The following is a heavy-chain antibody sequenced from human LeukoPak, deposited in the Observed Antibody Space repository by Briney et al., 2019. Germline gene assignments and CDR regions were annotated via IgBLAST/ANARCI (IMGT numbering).Heavy chain of an antibody. D-gene: IGHD3/OR15-3a*01. J-gene: IGHJ2*01. V-gene: IGHV3-74*01. CDR1: GFTFSSYW. Sequence: PGGSLRLSCAASGFTFSSYWMHWVRQAPGKGLVWVSRINSDGSSTNYADSVKGRFTISRDNAKNTLYLQMNSLRAEDTAVYYCARGTGPERYFDLWGRDTLVTVSS. CDR3: ARGTGPERYFDL. CDR2: INSDGSST.